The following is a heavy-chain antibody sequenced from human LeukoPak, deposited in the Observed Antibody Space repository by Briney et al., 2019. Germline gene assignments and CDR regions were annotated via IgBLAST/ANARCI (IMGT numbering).Heavy chain of an antibody. D-gene: IGHD2-15*01. J-gene: IGHJ5*02. CDR1: GFIFSSYG. Sequence: PGGSLRLSCAASGFIFSSYGLHWVRQAPGKGLEWVASIWHDGSDKYYEDSVKGRFTISRDNSKKTLFLHMNSLRVEDTAVYYCVSYCSASGCYRSFDPWGQGTLVTVSS. CDR2: IWHDGSDK. CDR3: VSYCSASGCYRSFDP. V-gene: IGHV3-30*02.